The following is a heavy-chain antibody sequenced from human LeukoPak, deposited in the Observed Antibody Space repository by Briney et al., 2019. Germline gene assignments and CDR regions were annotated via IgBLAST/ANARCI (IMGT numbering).Heavy chain of an antibody. V-gene: IGHV4-30-2*01. CDR1: GGSISSSGYS. J-gene: IGHJ5*02. CDR2: IHHTGST. D-gene: IGHD2-21*02. Sequence: TLSLTCAVSGGSISSSGYSWSWIRQPPGKGLEWIGYIHHTGSTYYNPSLKSRVTISVDRSKNQFSLKLSSVTAADTAMYFCARTPTYCGGDCYYFDPWGQGTLVTVSS. CDR3: ARTPTYCGGDCYYFDP.